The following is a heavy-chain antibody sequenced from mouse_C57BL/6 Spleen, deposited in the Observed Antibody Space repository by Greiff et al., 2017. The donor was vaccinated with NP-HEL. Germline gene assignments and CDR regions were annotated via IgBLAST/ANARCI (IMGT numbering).Heavy chain of an antibody. CDR3: ARETVTGYYAMDY. CDR1: GYTFTDYN. Sequence: SGPELVKPGASVKMSCKASGYTFTDYNMHWVKQSHGKSLEWIGYINPNNGGTSYNQKFKGKATLTVNKSSSTAYMELRSLTSEDSAVYYCARETVTGYYAMDYWGQGTSVTVSS. CDR2: INPNNGGT. V-gene: IGHV1-22*01. J-gene: IGHJ4*01. D-gene: IGHD4-1*01.